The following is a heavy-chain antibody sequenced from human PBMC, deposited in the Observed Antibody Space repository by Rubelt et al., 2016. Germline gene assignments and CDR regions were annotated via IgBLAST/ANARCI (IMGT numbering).Heavy chain of an antibody. CDR3: TRDPDGDHDFDY. J-gene: IGHJ4*02. Sequence: QIQLVQSGAEVKKPGASVKVSCKASGYTFINYGISWVRQAPGQGLEWMGWISAYNGNTLYAQKLKGRVNMTTDTSTGAAYMEVRSLGSDDTAVYYCTRDPDGDHDFDYWGQGTLVTVSS. CDR2: ISAYNGNT. V-gene: IGHV1-18*01. D-gene: IGHD4-17*01. CDR1: GYTFINYG.